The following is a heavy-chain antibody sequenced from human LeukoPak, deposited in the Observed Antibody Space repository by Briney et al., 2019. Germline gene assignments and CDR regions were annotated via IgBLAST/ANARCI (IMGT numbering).Heavy chain of an antibody. CDR2: ISYDGSNK. CDR3: AKDKEGYYGSGSYSWFDP. V-gene: IGHV3-30*18. CDR1: GFTFSSYG. Sequence: GSLRLSCAASGFTFSSYGMHWVRQAPGKGLEWVAVISYDGSNKYYADSVKGRFTISRDNSKNTLYLQMNSLRAEDTAVYYCAKDKEGYYGSGSYSWFDPWGQGTLVTVSS. J-gene: IGHJ5*02. D-gene: IGHD3-10*01.